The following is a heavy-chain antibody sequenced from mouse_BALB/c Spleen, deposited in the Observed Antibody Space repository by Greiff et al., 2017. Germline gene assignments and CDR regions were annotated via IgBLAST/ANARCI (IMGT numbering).Heavy chain of an antibody. CDR3: TRAITTDYYAMDY. CDR2: IRLKSNNYAT. V-gene: IGHV6-6*02. J-gene: IGHJ4*01. Sequence: VQLKESGGGLVQPGGSMKLSCVASGFTFSNYWMNWVRQSPEKGLEWVAEIRLKSNNYATHYAESVKGRFTISRDDSKSSVYLQMNNLRAEDTGIYYCTRAITTDYYAMDYWGQGTSVTVSS. D-gene: IGHD1-2*01. CDR1: GFTFSNYW.